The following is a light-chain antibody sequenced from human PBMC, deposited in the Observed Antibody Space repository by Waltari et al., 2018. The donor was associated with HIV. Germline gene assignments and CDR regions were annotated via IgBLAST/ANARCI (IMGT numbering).Light chain of an antibody. CDR3: QQSYSTLLT. V-gene: IGKV1-39*01. CDR1: PSISSY. Sequence: DIQMTQSPSSLSASVGDRVTITCRASPSISSYLNWYQQKPGKAPKLLIYDASSLQSGVPSRFSGSGSGTDFTLTISSLHPEDFATDYCQQSYSTLLTFGGGTKVEIK. J-gene: IGKJ4*01. CDR2: DAS.